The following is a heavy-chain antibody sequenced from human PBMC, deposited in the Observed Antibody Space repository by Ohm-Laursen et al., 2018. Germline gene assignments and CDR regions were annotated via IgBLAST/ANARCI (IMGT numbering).Heavy chain of an antibody. CDR3: ARDRITSRLNAFDI. J-gene: IGHJ3*02. Sequence: GTLSLTCTVSGGSISSYYWSWIRQPPGKGLEWIGYIYYSGSTNYNPSLKSRVTISVDTSKNQFSLKLSSVTAADTAVYYCARDRITSRLNAFDIWGQGTMVTVSS. V-gene: IGHV4-59*01. D-gene: IGHD2-15*01. CDR2: IYYSGST. CDR1: GGSISSYY.